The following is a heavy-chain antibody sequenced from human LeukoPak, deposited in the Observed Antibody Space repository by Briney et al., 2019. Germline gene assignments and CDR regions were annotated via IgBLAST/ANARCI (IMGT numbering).Heavy chain of an antibody. CDR2: INWNGGST. CDR1: GFTFDDYG. CDR3: AKSSDSSGYYSAEYFQN. Sequence: GGSLRLSCAASGFTFDDYGMSWVRQAPGKGLEWVSGINWNGGSTGYADSVKGRFTISRDNSKNTLCLQMNSLRAEDMAVYYCAKSSDSSGYYSAEYFQNWGQGTLVTVSS. V-gene: IGHV3-20*04. D-gene: IGHD3-22*01. J-gene: IGHJ1*01.